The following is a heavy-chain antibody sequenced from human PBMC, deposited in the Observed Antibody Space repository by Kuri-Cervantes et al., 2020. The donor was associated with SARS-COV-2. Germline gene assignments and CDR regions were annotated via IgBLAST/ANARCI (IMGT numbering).Heavy chain of an antibody. CDR3: ARRTYYDLWSGYFDY. CDR2: IYYSGST. J-gene: IGHJ4*02. D-gene: IGHD3-3*01. Sequence: SETLSLTCTVSGGSISSSSYYWGWIRQPPGKGLEWIGSIYYSGSTYYNPSLKSRVAISVDTSKNQFSLKLSSVTAADTAVYYCARRTYYDLWSGYFDYWGQGTLVTVSS. CDR1: GGSISSSSYY. V-gene: IGHV4-39*01.